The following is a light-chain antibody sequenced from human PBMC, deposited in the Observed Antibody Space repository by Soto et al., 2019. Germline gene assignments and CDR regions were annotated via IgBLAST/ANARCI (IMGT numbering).Light chain of an antibody. CDR1: QTLLHSNGYTY. CDR3: MQGLRPMYT. V-gene: IGKV2-28*01. Sequence: EIAMTQSPLSLGVTPGEPASISCRSSQTLLHSNGYTYLDWYLQKPGQSPQLLIYLGSNRASGVPDRFSGSGSGTDFTLKISRVEAEDVGIFYCMQGLRPMYTFGQGTKLEIK. CDR2: LGS. J-gene: IGKJ2*01.